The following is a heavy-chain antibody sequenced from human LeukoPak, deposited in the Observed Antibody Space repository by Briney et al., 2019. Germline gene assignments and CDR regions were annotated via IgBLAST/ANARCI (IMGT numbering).Heavy chain of an antibody. CDR1: GYTFTGYY. J-gene: IGHJ4*02. D-gene: IGHD3-22*01. Sequence: ASVKVSCKASGYTFTGYYMHWVRQAPGQGLERMGWINPNSGGTNYAQKFQGRVTMTRDTSISTAYMELSRLRSDDTAVYYCARDLYDSSTAFDYWGQGTLVTVSS. V-gene: IGHV1-2*02. CDR2: INPNSGGT. CDR3: ARDLYDSSTAFDY.